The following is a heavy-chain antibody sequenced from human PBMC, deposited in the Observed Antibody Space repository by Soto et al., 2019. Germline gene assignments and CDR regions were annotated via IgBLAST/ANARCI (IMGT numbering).Heavy chain of an antibody. V-gene: IGHV4-59*01. J-gene: IGHJ5*02. CDR3: ARIVEDWFDP. Sequence: SETLSLTCTVSGGSISSYYWSWIRQPPGKGLEWIGYIDYSGSTNYNPSLKSRVTISVDTSKNQFSLKLSSGTAADTAVYYGARIVEDWFDPWGQGTLVTVS. D-gene: IGHD3-22*01. CDR2: IDYSGST. CDR1: GGSISSYY.